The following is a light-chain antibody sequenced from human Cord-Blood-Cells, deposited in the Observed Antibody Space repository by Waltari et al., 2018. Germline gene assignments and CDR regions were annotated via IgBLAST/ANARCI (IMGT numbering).Light chain of an antibody. J-gene: IGKJ1*01. V-gene: IGKV1-39*01. CDR3: QQSYSTPPWT. CDR1: QSISSY. CDR2: AAS. Sequence: DIQMTQSPSSLSASVGDRVTITCRASQSISSYLNWYQQKPGKAPKLLIYAASSLQSGVPSRFSGSGSVTDFTLTISSLQPEDFATYYFQQSYSTPPWTFGQGTKVEIK.